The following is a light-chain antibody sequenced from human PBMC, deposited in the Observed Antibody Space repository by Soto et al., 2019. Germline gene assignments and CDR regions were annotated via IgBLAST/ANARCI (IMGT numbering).Light chain of an antibody. J-gene: IGLJ2*01. V-gene: IGLV1-44*01. Sequence: QSVLTQPPSASGTPGQRVAISCSGGSSDIGSNPVNWYLHLPGAAPKLLIYRDNQRPSGVPDRFSGSKSGTSTSLTISGLLSEEEADYFCSAWDDNIYGPVFGGGTKLTVL. CDR2: RDN. CDR3: SAWDDNIYGPV. CDR1: SSDIGSNP.